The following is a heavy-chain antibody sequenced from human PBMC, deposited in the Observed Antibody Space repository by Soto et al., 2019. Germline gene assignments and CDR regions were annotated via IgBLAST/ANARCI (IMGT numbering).Heavy chain of an antibody. Sequence: QAQGVQSGAEVRKPGSSVKLSCKASEGTFNSYAIAWVRQAPGQGLEWLGGIIPYYNTLNYAQKFQDRVTLPADDSSSTVYMTLSSLRSDETAVCFCASGASRWSPYWFDSWAQGTVVTVSS. CDR2: IIPYYNTL. CDR1: EGTFNSYA. V-gene: IGHV1-69*01. J-gene: IGHJ5*01. D-gene: IGHD6-13*01. CDR3: ASGASRWSPYWFDS.